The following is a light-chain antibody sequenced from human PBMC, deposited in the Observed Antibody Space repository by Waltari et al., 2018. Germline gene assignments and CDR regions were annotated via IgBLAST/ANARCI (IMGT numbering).Light chain of an antibody. Sequence: DIQMTQSPSSLSASVGDTVTITCRASQGISSYLNWFQQKPGKAPKLLIYAATTLQSGVPSRVSGSGSGTEFTLTISSLQPEDFAAYYCLQHNSYLYSFGQGTKVEIK. CDR2: AAT. V-gene: IGKV1-17*01. CDR3: LQHNSYLYS. CDR1: QGISSY. J-gene: IGKJ2*03.